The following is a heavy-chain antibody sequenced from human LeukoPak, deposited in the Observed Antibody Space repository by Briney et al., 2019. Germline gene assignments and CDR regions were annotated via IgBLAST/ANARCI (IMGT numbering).Heavy chain of an antibody. CDR3: ARDDAFDI. CDR2: ISNSSSYI. CDR1: GFTFSSYS. V-gene: IGHV3-21*01. Sequence: PGGSLRLSCAASGFTFSSYSMNWVRQAPGKGLEWVSSISNSSSYIYYADSVKGRFTISRDNAKNSLYLQMNSLRAEDTAVYYCARDDAFDIWGQGTMVTVSS. J-gene: IGHJ3*02.